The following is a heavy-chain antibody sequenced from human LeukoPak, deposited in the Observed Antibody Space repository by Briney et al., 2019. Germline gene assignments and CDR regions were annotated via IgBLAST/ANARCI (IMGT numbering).Heavy chain of an antibody. CDR3: ARSPGSGGYSSSWYETYFDY. CDR2: INSDGCST. Sequence: GGSLRLSCAASGFTFSSYWMHWVRQAPGKGLVWVSRINSDGCSTSYADSVKGRFTISRDNAKNTLYLQMNSLRAEDTAVYYCARSPGSGGYSSSWYETYFDYWGQGTLVTVSS. J-gene: IGHJ4*02. V-gene: IGHV3-74*01. D-gene: IGHD6-13*01. CDR1: GFTFSSYW.